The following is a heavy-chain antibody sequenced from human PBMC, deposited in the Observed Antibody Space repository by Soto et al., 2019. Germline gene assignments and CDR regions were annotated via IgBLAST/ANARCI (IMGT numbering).Heavy chain of an antibody. J-gene: IGHJ4*02. CDR1: GFTFSDYG. Sequence: GVSLRLSCAVSGFTFSDYGMRWVRQGPGKGLEWVSTIISSGGSTYYADSVKGRFTISRDNSKNTLYLQMNSLRAEDTAIYYCVLEVRAKCFDHWGQGTLVTVSS. CDR3: VLEVRAKCFDH. CDR2: IISSGGST. V-gene: IGHV3-23*01.